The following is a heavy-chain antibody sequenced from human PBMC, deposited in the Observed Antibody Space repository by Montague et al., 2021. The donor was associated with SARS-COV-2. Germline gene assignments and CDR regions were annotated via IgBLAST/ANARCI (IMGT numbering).Heavy chain of an antibody. J-gene: IGHJ2*01. CDR1: GFSLSTSGVG. Sequence: PALVKPTQTLTLTCTFSGFSLSTSGVGVGWIRQPPGKALEWLALIYWDDDKRYSPSLKSRLTITKDTSKNQVVLTMTNMDPVDTATYYCAHRAGGFGEEYFDLWGRGTLVTVSS. V-gene: IGHV2-5*02. CDR2: IYWDDDK. D-gene: IGHD3-10*01. CDR3: AHRAGGFGEEYFDL.